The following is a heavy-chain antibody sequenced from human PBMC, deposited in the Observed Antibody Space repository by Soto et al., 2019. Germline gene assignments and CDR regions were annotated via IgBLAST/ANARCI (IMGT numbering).Heavy chain of an antibody. Sequence: HVALKESGPVLVKPTETLTLTCTVSGFSLSNGKVGVSWIRQPPGKALEWLAHIFSNDEKSYRTSLKSSLTTSEDTAKSPVVLTMTNVEPVDTATYYCARILFGRSVAGGYFYMDVWGKGTTVNVSS. CDR1: GFSLSNGKVG. CDR3: ARILFGRSVAGGYFYMDV. V-gene: IGHV2-26*01. J-gene: IGHJ6*03. CDR2: IFSNDEK. D-gene: IGHD6-19*01.